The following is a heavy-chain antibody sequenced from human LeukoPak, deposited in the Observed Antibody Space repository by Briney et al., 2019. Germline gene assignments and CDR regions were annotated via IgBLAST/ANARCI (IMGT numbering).Heavy chain of an antibody. D-gene: IGHD1-1*01. CDR3: ARDLGGYNGWPVAY. V-gene: IGHV3-30-3*01. J-gene: IGHJ4*02. CDR1: GFTFSTYA. CDR2: IIYDGSNQ. Sequence: GGSLRLSCAASGFTFSTYAMHWVRQAPGKGLEWVAVIIYDGSNQYYADSVKGRFTISRDNSNNTLYLQMNSLRAEDTAVYYCARDLGGYNGWPVAYWGQGALVTVSS.